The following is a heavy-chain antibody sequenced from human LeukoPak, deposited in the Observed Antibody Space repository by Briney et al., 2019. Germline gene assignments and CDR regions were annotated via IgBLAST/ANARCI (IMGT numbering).Heavy chain of an antibody. CDR3: ARATSLFRD. D-gene: IGHD3-10*01. V-gene: IGHV4-39*07. Sequence: SETLSLTCTVSGGSISSSSYYWGWIRQPPGKGLEWIGSIYYSVSSYYNPSLKSRVTISKDTTKNQFSLKLTSVTAADTAFYYCARATSLFRDWGQGTLVTVSS. CDR1: GGSISSSSYY. J-gene: IGHJ4*02. CDR2: IYYSVSS.